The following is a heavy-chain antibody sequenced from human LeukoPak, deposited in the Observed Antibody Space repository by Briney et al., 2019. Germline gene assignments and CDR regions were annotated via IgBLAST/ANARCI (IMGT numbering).Heavy chain of an antibody. D-gene: IGHD4-23*01. CDR1: GSTFRRFW. CDR2: IASDGSST. V-gene: IGHV3-74*01. Sequence: GGSLRLSCAASGSTFRRFWMSWVRQAPGKGLVWVSRIASDGSSTTYADSVKGRFSISRDNAKNTLYLQMNSLRVEDTAVYYCARGRPHGNDYWGQGTLVTVSS. J-gene: IGHJ4*02. CDR3: ARGRPHGNDY.